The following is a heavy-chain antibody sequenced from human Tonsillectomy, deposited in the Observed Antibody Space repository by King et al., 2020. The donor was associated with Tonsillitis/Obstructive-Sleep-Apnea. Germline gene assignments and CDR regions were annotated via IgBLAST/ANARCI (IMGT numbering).Heavy chain of an antibody. CDR3: ARDPRVAVAGSFDY. Sequence: QLVQSGSELKKPGASVKVSCNASGYTFTSYAMNWVRQDPGQGLEWMVVSNTNTGNPTYAQGFTGRFVFSLYTSVRTAYLQINGLKAEDTALYYCARDPRVAVAGSFDYWGQGTLVTVSS. J-gene: IGHJ4*02. D-gene: IGHD6-19*01. CDR1: GYTFTSYA. CDR2: SNTNTGNP. V-gene: IGHV7-4-1*02.